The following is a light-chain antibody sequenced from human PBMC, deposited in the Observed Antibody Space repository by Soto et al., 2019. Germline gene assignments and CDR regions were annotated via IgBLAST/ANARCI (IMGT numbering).Light chain of an antibody. J-gene: IGLJ1*01. CDR3: ASYPNSSSRH. V-gene: IGLV2-14*01. CDR1: SSDVGAYNS. CDR2: EVT. Sequence: PGLTHPASGCGSPRQSITISCTGTSSDVGAYNSVSWYQHHPGKAPKLMIYEVTNRPSGVSDRFSRSKSDNTASLTITRLHAEDQADSYCASYPNSSSRHFGTGTKVTVL.